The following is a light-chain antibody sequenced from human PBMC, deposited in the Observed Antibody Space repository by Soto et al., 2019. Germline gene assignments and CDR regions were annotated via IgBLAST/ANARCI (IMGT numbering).Light chain of an antibody. CDR3: AAWDDSLNGLV. CDR1: SSNIGSNT. CDR2: NNN. Sequence: QPVLTQPPSASGTPGQRVTISCSGSSSNIGSNTVNWYQQLPGTAPKLLIYNNNQRPSGVSDRFSGSKSGTSASLAISGLQAEDEADYYCAAWDDSLNGLVFGTGTKLTVL. V-gene: IGLV1-44*01. J-gene: IGLJ1*01.